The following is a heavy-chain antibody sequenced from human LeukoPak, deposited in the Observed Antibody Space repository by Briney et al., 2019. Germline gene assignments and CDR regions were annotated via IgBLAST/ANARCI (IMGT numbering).Heavy chain of an antibody. Sequence: ASVKVSCKASGGTFSSYAISWVRQAPGQGLEWMGGITPIFGTANHAQKFQGRVTITADESTSTAYMELSSLRSEDTAVYYCARDNTFDYGGNSDYYGMDVWGQGTTVTVSS. CDR2: ITPIFGTA. V-gene: IGHV1-69*13. CDR3: ARDNTFDYGGNSDYYGMDV. D-gene: IGHD4-23*01. CDR1: GGTFSSYA. J-gene: IGHJ6*02.